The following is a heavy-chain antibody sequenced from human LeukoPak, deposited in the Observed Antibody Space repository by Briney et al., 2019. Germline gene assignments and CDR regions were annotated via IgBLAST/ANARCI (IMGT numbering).Heavy chain of an antibody. CDR1: GASFY. D-gene: IGHD3-22*01. CDR2: IYFSET. J-gene: IGHJ3*02. CDR3: ASPSKLVISRGGFDI. V-gene: IGHV4-39*01. Sequence: SETLSLTCTVSGASFYWAWIRQPPGKGLEWIASIYFSETKYNPSLKSRITISGDTSKNQFSLKLSSVTAADTAVYYCASPSKLVISRGGFDIWGQGTMDTVSA.